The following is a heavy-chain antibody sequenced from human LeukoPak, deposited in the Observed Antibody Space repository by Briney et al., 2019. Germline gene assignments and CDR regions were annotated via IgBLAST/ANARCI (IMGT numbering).Heavy chain of an antibody. V-gene: IGHV3-15*01. Sequence: PGGSLRLSCAASGFIFSKVWMSWVRQVPGKGLEWVGRIKRRSDGGTTDYAAPVKDRFTISRDDSKNTLYLQMNSLKTDDTAVYYCTPGVGDYWGQGTLVTVSS. CDR1: GFIFSKVW. CDR3: TPGVGDY. J-gene: IGHJ4*02. CDR2: IKRRSDGGTT. D-gene: IGHD1-14*01.